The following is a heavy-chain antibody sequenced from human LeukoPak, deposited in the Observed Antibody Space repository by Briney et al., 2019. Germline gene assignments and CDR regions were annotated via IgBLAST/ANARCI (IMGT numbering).Heavy chain of an antibody. J-gene: IGHJ1*01. CDR2: INPSGGST. Sequence: ASVKVSCKASGYTFTSYYMHWVRQAPGQGLEWMGIINPSGGSTSYAQKFQGRVTMTRDTSTSTVYMELSSLRSEDTAVYYCARVNIVGPPSGYFQHWGQGTLVTVSS. D-gene: IGHD1-26*01. CDR1: GYTFTSYY. V-gene: IGHV1-46*01. CDR3: ARVNIVGPPSGYFQH.